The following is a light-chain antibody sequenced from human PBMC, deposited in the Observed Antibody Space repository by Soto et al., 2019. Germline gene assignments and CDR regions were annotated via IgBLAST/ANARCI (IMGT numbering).Light chain of an antibody. CDR1: SSNIGAGYD. V-gene: IGLV1-40*01. CDR2: ANT. Sequence: QSVLTQPPSVSGAPGQRVTISCTGNSSNIGAGYDVQWYQQLPGTAPKLLIYANTNRPSGVPARFSGSKSGTSASLAISGLQVEDEADYYCQSSDNRLTTSYVFGSGTKVTVL. CDR3: QSSDNRLTTSYV. J-gene: IGLJ1*01.